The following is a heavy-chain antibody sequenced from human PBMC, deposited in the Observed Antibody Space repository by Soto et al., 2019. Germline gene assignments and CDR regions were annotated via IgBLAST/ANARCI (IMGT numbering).Heavy chain of an antibody. D-gene: IGHD4-17*01. CDR3: ARGSNYGDYAYSFDI. Sequence: SETLSLTCAVYGGSFSGYYWTCIRQPPGKGLEGIGEINDSGSTNYNPSLKSRLTISVDTSKNQFSLKLSSVTAADTAVYYCARGSNYGDYAYSFDIWGQGTMVTVSS. J-gene: IGHJ3*02. V-gene: IGHV4-34*01. CDR2: INDSGST. CDR1: GGSFSGYY.